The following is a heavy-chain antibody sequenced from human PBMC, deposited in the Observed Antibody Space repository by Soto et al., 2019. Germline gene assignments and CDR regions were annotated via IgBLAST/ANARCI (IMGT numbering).Heavy chain of an antibody. CDR1: GGSFSGYY. D-gene: IGHD2-2*01. CDR2: INHGGTT. Sequence: SETLSLTCAVYGGSFSGYYWSWIRQPPGKGLEWVGYINHGGTTTYSPSLKSRVTISLHTSKKQFSLKLTSVTAADTAVYYCARIYCSTSNCKYHYYMDVWGKGTTVTVSS. CDR3: ARIYCSTSNCKYHYYMDV. V-gene: IGHV4-34*01. J-gene: IGHJ6*03.